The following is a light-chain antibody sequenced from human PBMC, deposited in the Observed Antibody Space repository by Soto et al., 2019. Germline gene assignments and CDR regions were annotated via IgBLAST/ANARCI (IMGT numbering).Light chain of an antibody. CDR2: GAS. CDR1: EGVSSN. V-gene: IGKV3-15*01. Sequence: EIVMTQSPATLSVSPGERATLSCRASEGVSSNLAWYQQKPGQALRLLIYGASTRATGIPARFSGSGSETDFTLTISRLEPEDFAVFYCQHYDSLPITFGQGTRLEIK. J-gene: IGKJ5*01. CDR3: QHYDSLPIT.